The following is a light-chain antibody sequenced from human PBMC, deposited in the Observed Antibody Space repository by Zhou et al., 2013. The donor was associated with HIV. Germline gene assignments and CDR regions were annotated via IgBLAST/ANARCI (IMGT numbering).Light chain of an antibody. CDR1: QSVTSNF. Sequence: EFVLTQSPGTLSLSPGERATLSCRTSQSVTSNFLAWYQQKPGQAPRLLIYGASSRATGIPDRFSGSGSGTDFTLTISSLQSEDFAVYYCQQYNEGRTFGQGTKVDIK. J-gene: IGKJ1*01. CDR2: GAS. CDR3: QQYNEGRT. V-gene: IGKV3-20*01.